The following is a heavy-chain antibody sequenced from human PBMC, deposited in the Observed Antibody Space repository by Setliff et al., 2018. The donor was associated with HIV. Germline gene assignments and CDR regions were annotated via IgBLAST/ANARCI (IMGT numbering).Heavy chain of an antibody. CDR3: ATLDPNYGDYANY. J-gene: IGHJ4*02. Sequence: GESLKISCKGSRYTFTTYRIAWVRQMPGKGLEWMGIVYPGDSDTRYSPSFQVQVTISADKSISTAYLHWSSLKASDTAMYYCATLDPNYGDYANYWGQGTLVTVSS. D-gene: IGHD4-17*01. CDR2: VYPGDSDT. CDR1: RYTFTTYR. V-gene: IGHV5-51*01.